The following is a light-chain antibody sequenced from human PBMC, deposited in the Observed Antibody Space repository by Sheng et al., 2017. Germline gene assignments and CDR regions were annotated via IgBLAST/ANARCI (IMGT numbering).Light chain of an antibody. Sequence: EIVLTQSPATLSLSPGESATLSCRASQSVSTYLAWYQQKPGQAPRLLIYDASNRATGIPARVSGSGSGTDFTLSISSLEPEDSAVYYCQHRSNWPPNFGQGTRLEIK. CDR2: DAS. J-gene: IGKJ5*01. CDR1: QSVSTY. V-gene: IGKV3-11*01. CDR3: QHRSNWPPN.